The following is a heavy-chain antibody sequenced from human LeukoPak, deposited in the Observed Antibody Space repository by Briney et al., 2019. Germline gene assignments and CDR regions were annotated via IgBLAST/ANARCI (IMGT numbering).Heavy chain of an antibody. Sequence: ASETLSLTCSVSGGSINNYYWNWIRQPPGKGLEWIGYIYYSGSTYYNPSLKSRVTISVDTSKNQFSLKLSSVTAADTAVYYCARHEGIAVAGGWHAFDIWGQGTMVTVSS. CDR1: GGSINNYY. J-gene: IGHJ3*02. D-gene: IGHD6-19*01. V-gene: IGHV4-59*08. CDR3: ARHEGIAVAGGWHAFDI. CDR2: IYYSGST.